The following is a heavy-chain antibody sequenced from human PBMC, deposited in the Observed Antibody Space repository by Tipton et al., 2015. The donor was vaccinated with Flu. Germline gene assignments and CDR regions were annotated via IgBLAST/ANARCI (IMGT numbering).Heavy chain of an antibody. J-gene: IGHJ3*02. CDR3: ATHCVGVCSHAFDI. CDR1: GGSFSGYY. D-gene: IGHD2-21*02. CDR2: INHSGST. V-gene: IGHV4-34*01. Sequence: TLSLTCAVYGGSFSGYYWSWIRQSPGKGLEWIGEINHSGSTNYNPSLKSRVTISGDTSKNQFSLKLSSVTAADTAVYYCATHCVGVCSHAFDIWGQGTMVTVSS.